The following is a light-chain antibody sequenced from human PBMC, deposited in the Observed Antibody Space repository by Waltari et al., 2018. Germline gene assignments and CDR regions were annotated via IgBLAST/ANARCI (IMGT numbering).Light chain of an antibody. J-gene: IGKJ4*01. CDR1: QSVSSY. Sequence: EIVLTQSPATLSLSPGEGATLSCRASQSVSSYLAWYQHKPGQTPRLLIYDASNRATGIPARFSGSGSGTDFTLTISSLEPEDFAVYYCQQRSNGPLTFGGGTKVEIK. CDR3: QQRSNGPLT. V-gene: IGKV3-11*01. CDR2: DAS.